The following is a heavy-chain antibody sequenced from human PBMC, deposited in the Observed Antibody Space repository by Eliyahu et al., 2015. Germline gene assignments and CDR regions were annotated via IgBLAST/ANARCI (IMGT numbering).Heavy chain of an antibody. V-gene: IGHV4-59*11. CDR2: IYSGGSV. CDR1: GGSIGSQY. Sequence: VQLQESGPGLVKPSETLSLTCTVSGGSIGSQYWTWIRQSPGKGLEWIGFIYSGGSVNYXPSXKSRLTISVDTSKXQFSLKLTSVTAADTAVYYCATCLLSRTSCYSSAFDIWGQGTMVTVSS. D-gene: IGHD2-2*02. J-gene: IGHJ3*02. CDR3: ATCLLSRTSCYSSAFDI.